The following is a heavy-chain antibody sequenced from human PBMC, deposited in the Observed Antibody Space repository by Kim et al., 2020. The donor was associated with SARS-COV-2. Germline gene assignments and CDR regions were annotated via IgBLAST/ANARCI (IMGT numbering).Heavy chain of an antibody. CDR2: ISYDGSNK. V-gene: IGHV3-33*05. J-gene: IGHJ4*02. CDR3: ARDHRDYYDSSGYFVY. CDR1: GFTFSSYG. Sequence: GGSLRLSCAASGFTFSSYGMHWVRQAPGKGLEWVAVISYDGSNKYYADSVKGRFTISRDNSKNTLHLQMNSLRAEDTAVYYCARDHRDYYDSSGYFVYWGQGTLVTVSS. D-gene: IGHD3-22*01.